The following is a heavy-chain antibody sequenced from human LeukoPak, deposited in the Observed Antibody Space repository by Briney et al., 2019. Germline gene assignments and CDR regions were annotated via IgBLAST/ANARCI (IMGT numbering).Heavy chain of an antibody. CDR3: ARDMGHGPDY. J-gene: IGHJ4*02. Sequence: SETLSLTCTVSGGSIRSSYYYWGWIRQPPGKGLERIGSIYDSGSTYYNPSLKSRVTISVDTSKNQFSLKLSSVTAADTAVYYCARDMGHGPDYWGQGILVTVSS. V-gene: IGHV4-39*07. CDR2: IYDSGST. CDR1: GGSIRSSYYY.